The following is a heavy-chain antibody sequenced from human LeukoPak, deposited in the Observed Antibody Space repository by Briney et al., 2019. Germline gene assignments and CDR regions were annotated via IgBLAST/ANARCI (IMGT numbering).Heavy chain of an antibody. CDR3: ARYATKGYSEGGYYFDY. J-gene: IGHJ4*02. V-gene: IGHV1-69*06. CDR1: GYIFTNYY. D-gene: IGHD5-24*01. Sequence: ASVKVSCKASGYIFTNYYITWVRQAPGQGLEWMGGIIPIFGTANYAQKFQGRVTITADKSTSTAYMELSSLRSEDTAVYYCARYATKGYSEGGYYFDYWGQGTLVTVSS. CDR2: IIPIFGTA.